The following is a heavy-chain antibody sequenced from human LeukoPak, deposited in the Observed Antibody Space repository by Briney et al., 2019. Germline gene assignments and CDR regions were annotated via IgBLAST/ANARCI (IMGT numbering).Heavy chain of an antibody. Sequence: ASVKVSCTVSGYTLTELSMHWVRQAHGKGLGWMGGFDPEDGETIYAQKFQGRVTMTEDTSTDTAYMELSRLRSEDTAVYYCATGRGALFDYWGQGTLVTVSS. J-gene: IGHJ4*02. D-gene: IGHD3-16*02. CDR1: GYTLTELS. CDR2: FDPEDGET. CDR3: ATGRGALFDY. V-gene: IGHV1-24*01.